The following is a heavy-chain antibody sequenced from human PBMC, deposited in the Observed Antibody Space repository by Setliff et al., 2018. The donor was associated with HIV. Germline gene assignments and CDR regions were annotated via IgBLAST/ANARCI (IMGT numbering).Heavy chain of an antibody. Sequence: ASVKVSCKASGYTFSDYYMHWVRQAPGQRLEWMGWINPNSGGTNYAQKFQGRVNMTRDTSISTTYMELRRLRSDDTAVYYCARDPGYKSTWYGVFDIWGQGTMVTVSS. J-gene: IGHJ3*02. V-gene: IGHV1-2*02. CDR2: INPNSGGT. CDR1: GYTFSDYY. CDR3: ARDPGYKSTWYGVFDI. D-gene: IGHD6-13*01.